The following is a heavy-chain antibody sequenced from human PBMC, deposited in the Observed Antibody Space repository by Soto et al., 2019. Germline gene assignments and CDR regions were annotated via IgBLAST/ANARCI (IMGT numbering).Heavy chain of an antibody. Sequence: QVQLQESGPGLVKPSETLSLTCTVSGGSISSYYWSWIRQPPGKGLEWIGYIYYSGSTNYNPSLKRRVTISVDTSKNQFSLKLSSVTAADTAVYYCERVGGFGELVFDFWGQGTLVTVSS. CDR2: IYYSGST. J-gene: IGHJ4*02. V-gene: IGHV4-59*01. D-gene: IGHD3-10*01. CDR3: ERVGGFGELVFDF. CDR1: GGSISSYY.